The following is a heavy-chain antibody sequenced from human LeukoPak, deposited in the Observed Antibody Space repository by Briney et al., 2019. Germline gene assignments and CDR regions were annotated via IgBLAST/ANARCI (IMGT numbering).Heavy chain of an antibody. V-gene: IGHV1-18*01. J-gene: IGHJ4*02. CDR1: GYTFTIYG. CDR2: ISAYNGNT. D-gene: IGHD4-11*01. Sequence: ASVKVSCKASGYTFTIYGISWVRQAPGQGLEWMGWISAYNGNTNYAQKLQGRVTMTTDTSTSTAYMELRSLISDDTAVYYCFLGSKDNFDYWGQGTLVTVSS. CDR3: FLGSKDNFDY.